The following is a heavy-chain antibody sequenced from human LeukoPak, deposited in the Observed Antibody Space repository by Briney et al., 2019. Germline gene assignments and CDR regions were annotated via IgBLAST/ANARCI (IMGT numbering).Heavy chain of an antibody. V-gene: IGHV3-23*01. CDR3: AKLDYGDYGYFDL. Sequence: GGSLRLSCAASGFTFSSYAMSWVRQAPGKGLEWVSAISGSGGSTYYADSVKGRFAISRDNSKNTLYLQMNSLRAEDTAVYYCAKLDYGDYGYFDLWGRGTLVTVSS. CDR2: ISGSGGST. CDR1: GFTFSSYA. D-gene: IGHD4-17*01. J-gene: IGHJ2*01.